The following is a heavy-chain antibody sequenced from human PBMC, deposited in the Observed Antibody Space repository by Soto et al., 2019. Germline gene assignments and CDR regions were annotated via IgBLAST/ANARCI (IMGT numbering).Heavy chain of an antibody. CDR2: ISYDGSNK. D-gene: IGHD6-13*01. CDR3: AKTKQPDHQSRKQLYYYYYYYGMDV. Sequence: PGGSLRLSCAASGFTFSSYGMHWVRQAPGKGLEWVAVISYDGSNKYYADSVKGRFTISRDNSKNTLYLQMNSLRAEDTAVYYCAKTKQPDHQSRKQLYYYYYYYGMDVWGQGTTVTVSS. J-gene: IGHJ6*02. V-gene: IGHV3-30*18. CDR1: GFTFSSYG.